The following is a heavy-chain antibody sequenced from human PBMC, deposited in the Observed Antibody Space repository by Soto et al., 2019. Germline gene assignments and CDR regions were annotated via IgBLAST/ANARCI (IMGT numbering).Heavy chain of an antibody. D-gene: IGHD3-22*01. J-gene: IGHJ5*02. V-gene: IGHV4-4*07. CDR1: GGSISSYY. CDR2: IYTSGST. CDR3: ARASYYYDVWNWFDP. Sequence: QVQLQESGPGLVKPSETLSLTCTVSGGSISSYYWSWIRQPAGKGLEWIGRIYTSGSTNYNPSLKRRVHLSVDTSKNQVSLKLSSVTAADTAVYYCARASYYYDVWNWFDPWGQGTLVTVSS.